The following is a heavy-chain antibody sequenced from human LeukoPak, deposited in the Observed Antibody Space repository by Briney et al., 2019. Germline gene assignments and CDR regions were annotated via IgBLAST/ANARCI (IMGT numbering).Heavy chain of an antibody. V-gene: IGHV1-18*01. CDR2: ISAYNGNT. CDR3: ARRYCTNGVCYSDYYGMDV. D-gene: IGHD2-8*01. J-gene: IGHJ6*02. CDR1: GYTFTSYG. Sequence: ASVKVSCKASGYTFTSYGISWVRQAPGQGLEWMGWISAYNGNTNYAQKLQGRVTMTTDTSTSTAYMELRSLRSDDTAVYYCARRYCTNGVCYSDYYGMDVWGQGTTVTVPS.